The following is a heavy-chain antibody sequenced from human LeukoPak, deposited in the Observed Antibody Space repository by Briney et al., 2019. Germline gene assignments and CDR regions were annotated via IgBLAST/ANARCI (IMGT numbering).Heavy chain of an antibody. CDR2: FDPEDGET. D-gene: IGHD6-19*01. CDR1: GYTLTELS. Sequence: ASVKVSCKVSGYTLTELSMHWVRQAPGKGLEWMGGFDPEDGETIYAQKFQGRVTITRDTSASTAYMELSSLRSEDTAVYYCARAYDSGCNYWGQGTLVTVSS. CDR3: ARAYDSGCNY. J-gene: IGHJ4*02. V-gene: IGHV1-24*01.